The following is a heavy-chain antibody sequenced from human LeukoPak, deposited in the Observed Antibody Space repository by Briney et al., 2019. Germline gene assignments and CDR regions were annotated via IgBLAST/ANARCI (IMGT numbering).Heavy chain of an antibody. V-gene: IGHV3-7*01. J-gene: IGHJ4*02. CDR1: GFTFSSYW. Sequence: GGSLRLSCAASGFTFSSYWMSWVRQAPGKGLEWVATIRQDGSQKYYVDSVKGRFTISRNNAKNSLYLQMNSLRAEDTAVYYCARESGSVTSEVDFDYWGQGTLVTVSS. CDR3: ARESGSVTSEVDFDY. CDR2: IRQDGSQK. D-gene: IGHD4-17*01.